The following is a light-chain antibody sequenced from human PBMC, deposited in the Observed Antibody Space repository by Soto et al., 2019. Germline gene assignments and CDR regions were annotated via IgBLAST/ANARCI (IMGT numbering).Light chain of an antibody. CDR3: QQYNSYSPT. V-gene: IGKV1-5*03. CDR2: KES. CDR1: QSISVW. Sequence: DIQMTQSPSTLSASVGDRFTITCLASQSISVWFACYQQKAGKAPNLLIYKESRLESGVPSRFSGSGSEQEFTITISGLQPGDSATYYCQQYNSYSPTFGQAPKVDIK. J-gene: IGKJ1*01.